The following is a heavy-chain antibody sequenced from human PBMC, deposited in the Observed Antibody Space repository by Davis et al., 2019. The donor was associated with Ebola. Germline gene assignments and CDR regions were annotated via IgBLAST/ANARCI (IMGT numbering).Heavy chain of an antibody. J-gene: IGHJ3*02. Sequence: GGSLRLSCAASGFTFSSYAMNWVRQAPGKGLEWVPSISSSSYYIYYADSLKGRFTISRDNAKNSLYLQMNSLSAEDTAVYHCARGGYYDSSGYSHEAFDIWGQGTMVTVSP. D-gene: IGHD3-22*01. CDR2: ISSSSYYI. CDR1: GFTFSSYA. CDR3: ARGGYYDSSGYSHEAFDI. V-gene: IGHV3-21*01.